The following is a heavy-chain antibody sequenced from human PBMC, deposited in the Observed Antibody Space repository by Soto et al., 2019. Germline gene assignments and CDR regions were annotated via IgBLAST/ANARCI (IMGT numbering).Heavy chain of an antibody. Sequence: EVQLVESGGGLVKPGGSLRLSCAASGFTFSSYSMNWVRQAPGKGLEWVSSISSSSSYIYYADSVKGRFTISRDNAKNARYLHMNSLRAEDTAVYYCARVRGMGYSSSQAHLDYWGQGTLVTVSS. CDR2: ISSSSSYI. CDR1: GFTFSSYS. D-gene: IGHD6-13*01. V-gene: IGHV3-21*01. J-gene: IGHJ4*02. CDR3: ARVRGMGYSSSQAHLDY.